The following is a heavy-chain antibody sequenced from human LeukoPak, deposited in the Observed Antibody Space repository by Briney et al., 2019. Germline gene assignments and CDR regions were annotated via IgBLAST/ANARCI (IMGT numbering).Heavy chain of an antibody. V-gene: IGHV3-21*01. CDR3: ARESISLDPDY. Sequence: GGSLRLSCAASGFTFSRDTMSWVRQAPGKGLEWVSSISSSSSYIYYADSVKGRFTISRDNAKNSLYLQMNSLRAEDTAVYYCARESISLDPDYWGQGTLVTVSS. CDR2: ISSSSSYI. CDR1: GFTFSRDT. J-gene: IGHJ4*02. D-gene: IGHD3/OR15-3a*01.